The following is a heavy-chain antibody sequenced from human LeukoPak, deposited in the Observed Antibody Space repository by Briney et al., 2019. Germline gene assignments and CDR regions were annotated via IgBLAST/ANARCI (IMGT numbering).Heavy chain of an antibody. CDR3: ARDGAAAGTSYYGMDV. Sequence: QSGGSLRLSCAASGFTFSSYAMHWVRQAPGKGLEWVAVISYDGSNKYYADSVKGRFTISRDNSKNTLYLQMNSLRAEDTAVYYCARDGAAAGTSYYGMDVWGQGTTVTVSS. CDR1: GFTFSSYA. CDR2: ISYDGSNK. V-gene: IGHV3-30-3*01. D-gene: IGHD6-13*01. J-gene: IGHJ6*02.